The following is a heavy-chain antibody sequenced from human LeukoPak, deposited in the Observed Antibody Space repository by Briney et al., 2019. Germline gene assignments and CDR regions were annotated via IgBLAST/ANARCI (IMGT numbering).Heavy chain of an antibody. CDR2: INRSGST. J-gene: IGHJ4*02. CDR3: SRPRSTVSSGGFDY. D-gene: IGHD4-17*01. CDR1: GGSFSGYS. Sequence: SETLSLTCAVYGGSFSGYSWSWIRRPPGKGLEWIGEINRSGSTNYNPSLKSRVTIPVDTSKNQFFLKLDSVTTADTAVYYCSRPRSTVSSGGFDYWGQGTLVTVSS. V-gene: IGHV4-34*01.